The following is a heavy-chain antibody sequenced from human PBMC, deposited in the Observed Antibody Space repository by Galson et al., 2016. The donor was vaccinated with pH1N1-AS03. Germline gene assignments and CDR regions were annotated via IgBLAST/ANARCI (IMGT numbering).Heavy chain of an antibody. Sequence: SLRLSCAASGFTFGSFATSWVRQAPGKGPEWVSAISGSGNNTYYGDSVKGRLTMSRDNSKNMLYLQMNSLRAEDTAVYYCAKDKGLGGGSCYQYWGQGTLVTVSS. J-gene: IGHJ4*02. D-gene: IGHD2-15*01. CDR3: AKDKGLGGGSCYQY. V-gene: IGHV3-23*01. CDR2: ISGSGNNT. CDR1: GFTFGSFA.